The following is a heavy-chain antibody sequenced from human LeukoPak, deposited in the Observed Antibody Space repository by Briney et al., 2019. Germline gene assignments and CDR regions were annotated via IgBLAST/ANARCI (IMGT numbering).Heavy chain of an antibody. Sequence: ASVKVSCKVSGYTLTELSMHWVRQAPGKGLEWMGGFDPEDGETIYAQKFQGRVTMTEDTSTDTAYMELSSLRSEDTAVYYCATEINSSGWYTSDFQHWGQGTLVTVSS. D-gene: IGHD6-19*01. CDR3: ATEINSSGWYTSDFQH. CDR2: FDPEDGET. CDR1: GYTLTELS. V-gene: IGHV1-24*01. J-gene: IGHJ1*01.